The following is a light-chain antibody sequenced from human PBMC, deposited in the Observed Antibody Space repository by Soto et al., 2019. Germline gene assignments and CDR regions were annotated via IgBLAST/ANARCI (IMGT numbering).Light chain of an antibody. V-gene: IGKV3-20*01. CDR2: GAS. J-gene: IGKJ1*01. CDR1: QSLTNND. CDR3: QQDEAVVT. Sequence: EIVLTQSPGTLSLSPGERATLSCRASQSLTNNDFAWYQQKPGRALRLLIDGASTRATGIPDRFSGSGSGTDFTLTISRLEPEDVEVYYCQQDEAVVTFGQGIEVDI.